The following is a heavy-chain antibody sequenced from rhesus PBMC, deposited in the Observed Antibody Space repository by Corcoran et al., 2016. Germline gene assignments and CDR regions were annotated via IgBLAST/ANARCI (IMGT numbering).Heavy chain of an antibody. V-gene: IGHV4S11*01. CDR2: IYGSGSST. CDR3: AREGNSYSYFRGSLDV. CDR1: GGPLSSNY. Sequence: QVQLQESGPGLVKPLETLSLTCGVSGGPLSSNYWICICQLPGQGLEWIGYIYGSGSSTNHNPSLKSLVTLSVDTSKNQFSLKLSSVTAADTAVYYCAREGNSYSYFRGSLDVWGRGLLVTVSS. J-gene: IGHJ5-2*02. D-gene: IGHD5-12*01.